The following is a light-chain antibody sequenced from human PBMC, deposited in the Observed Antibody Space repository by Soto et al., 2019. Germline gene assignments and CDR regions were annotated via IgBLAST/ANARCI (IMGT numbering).Light chain of an antibody. CDR3: CSYAGNSLWV. CDR2: DVT. Sequence: QSVLTQPRSVSGSPGQSVTISCNGSSSDVGGSKFVSWYQQHPVKAPKLVIYDVTKRPSGVPDRFSGSKSGNTASLTISGLQADDEADYYCCSYAGNSLWVFGGGTKRTVL. V-gene: IGLV2-11*01. CDR1: SSDVGGSKF. J-gene: IGLJ3*02.